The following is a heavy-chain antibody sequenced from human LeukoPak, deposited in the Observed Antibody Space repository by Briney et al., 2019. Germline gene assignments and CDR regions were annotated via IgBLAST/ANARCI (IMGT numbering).Heavy chain of an antibody. CDR3: ARSKYYDSSASDY. V-gene: IGHV1-8*01. Sequence: ASVKVSCKASGYTFTSYDINWVRQATGQGLEWMGWMNPNSGNTGYAQKFQGRVTMTRNTSISTAYMELSRLRSDDTAVYYCARSKYYDSSASDYWGQGSLVTVSS. CDR2: MNPNSGNT. J-gene: IGHJ4*02. CDR1: GYTFTSYD. D-gene: IGHD3-22*01.